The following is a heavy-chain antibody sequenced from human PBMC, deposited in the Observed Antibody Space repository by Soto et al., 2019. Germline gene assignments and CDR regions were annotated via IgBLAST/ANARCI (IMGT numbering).Heavy chain of an antibody. CDR3: TRGNWNLNMDV. CDR2: IRSKAHSFAT. J-gene: IGHJ6*03. V-gene: IGHV3-73*01. Sequence: GGSLRLSCAASGFTFSGSDVHWVRQASGKGLEWVGRIRSKAHSFATTYVASVKGRFTISRDDSQNTAYLQMSSLKTEDTAVYYCTRGNWNLNMDVWGKGTTVTVSS. D-gene: IGHD1-20*01. CDR1: GFTFSGSD.